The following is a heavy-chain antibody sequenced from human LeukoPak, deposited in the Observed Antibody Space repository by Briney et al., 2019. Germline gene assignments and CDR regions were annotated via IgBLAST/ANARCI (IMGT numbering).Heavy chain of an antibody. D-gene: IGHD3-3*01. CDR1: GFTFSGYS. V-gene: IGHV3-48*01. CDR2: ISSGSETI. CDR3: ATDRGWRTSGYYLYYFEY. Sequence: GGSVRLSCAASGFTFSGYSLNWLRQAPGKGLEWISYISSGSETIYYADSVKGRFTISRDNGKNSLYLQMSSLRAEDTAVYYCATDRGWRTSGYYLYYFEYWGQGTLVTFSS. J-gene: IGHJ4*02.